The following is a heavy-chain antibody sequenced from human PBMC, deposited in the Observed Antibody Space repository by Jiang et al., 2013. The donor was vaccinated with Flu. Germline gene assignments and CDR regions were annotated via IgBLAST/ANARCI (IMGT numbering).Heavy chain of an antibody. Sequence: SGAEVKKPGSSVKVSCKASGGTFSSYTISWVRQAPGQGLEWMGRIIPILGIANYAQKFQGRVTITADKSTSTAYMELSSLRSEDTAVYYCARDRYGGNEEEDVDYWGQGTLVTVSS. J-gene: IGHJ4*02. CDR2: IIPILGIA. V-gene: IGHV1-69*04. CDR1: GGTFSSYT. D-gene: IGHD4-23*01. CDR3: ARDRYGGNEEEDVDY.